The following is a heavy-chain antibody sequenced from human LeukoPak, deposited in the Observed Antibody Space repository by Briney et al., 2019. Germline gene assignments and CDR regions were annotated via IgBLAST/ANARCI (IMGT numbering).Heavy chain of an antibody. D-gene: IGHD5-24*01. V-gene: IGHV4-61*01. CDR2: IYYSGST. J-gene: IGHJ4*02. CDR1: GGSISSSSYY. CDR3: ARDQGGDGYKGCFDY. Sequence: SETLSLTCTVSGGSISSSSYYWSWIRQPPGKGLEWIGYIYYSGSTNYNPSLKSRVTISVDTSKNQFSLKLSSVTAADTAVYYCARDQGGDGYKGCFDYWGQGTLVTVSS.